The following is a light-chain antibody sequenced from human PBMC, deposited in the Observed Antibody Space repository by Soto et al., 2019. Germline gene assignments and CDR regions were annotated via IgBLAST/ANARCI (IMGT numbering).Light chain of an antibody. J-gene: IGLJ1*01. Sequence: QSALTQPASVSVSPGQSITISCTGTSSDVGGYNYVSWYQQHPGKAPKLMIYDVSNRPSGVSNRFSGSKSGNTASLTISGLQAEDEAAYYCSSYTSSSAYVFGTGTKLTVL. CDR3: SSYTSSSAYV. CDR2: DVS. V-gene: IGLV2-14*01. CDR1: SSDVGGYNY.